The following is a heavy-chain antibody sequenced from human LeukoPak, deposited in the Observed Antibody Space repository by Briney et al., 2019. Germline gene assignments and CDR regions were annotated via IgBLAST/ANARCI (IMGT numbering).Heavy chain of an antibody. CDR2: INHSGST. CDR3: ARGLRGYSYEPLHYYYGMDV. CDR1: GGSISSSSYY. Sequence: SETLSLTCTVSGGSISSSSYYWGWIRQPPGKGLEWIGEINHSGSTNYNPSLKSRVTISVDTSKNQFSLKLSSVTAADTAVYYCARGLRGYSYEPLHYYYGMDVWGQGTTVTVSS. J-gene: IGHJ6*02. D-gene: IGHD5-18*01. V-gene: IGHV4-39*07.